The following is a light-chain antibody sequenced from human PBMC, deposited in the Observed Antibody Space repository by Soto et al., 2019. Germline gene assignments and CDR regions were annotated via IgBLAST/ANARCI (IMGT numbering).Light chain of an antibody. CDR1: GSNIGAGYD. Sequence: QAVAPKPPSVYGAPGQRVTISCTGSGSNIGAGYDVHWYQQLPGTAPKLLIYGNNNRPSWIPDRFSGSKSGTSAPLAITGLQSWEEADYYCQSYDSGLRALYVFGTGTKLTVL. J-gene: IGLJ1*01. V-gene: IGLV1-40*01. CDR2: GNN. CDR3: QSYDSGLRALYV.